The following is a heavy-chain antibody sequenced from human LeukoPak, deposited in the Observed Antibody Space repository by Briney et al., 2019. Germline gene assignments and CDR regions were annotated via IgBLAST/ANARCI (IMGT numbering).Heavy chain of an antibody. D-gene: IGHD1-20*01. V-gene: IGHV1-2*02. J-gene: IGHJ4*02. Sequence: GASVKVSCKASGYTFTGYYMHWVRQAPGQGLEWMGWINPNSGGTNYAQKFQGRVTMTRDTSISTAYMELSRLRSDDTAVYHCARDITGTMRTGDYWGQGTLVTVSS. CDR3: ARDITGTMRTGDY. CDR1: GYTFTGYY. CDR2: INPNSGGT.